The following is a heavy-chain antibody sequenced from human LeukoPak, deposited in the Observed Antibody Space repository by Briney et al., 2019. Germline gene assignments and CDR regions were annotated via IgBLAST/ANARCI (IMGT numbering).Heavy chain of an antibody. Sequence: GGSLRLSCAASGFTFSSYAMSWVRQAPGKGLEWVSAISGSGGSTYYADSVKGRFTISRDNAKNSLYLQMNSLRAEDTAVYYCARSGGVGATNFDYWGQGTLVTVSS. CDR2: ISGSGGST. J-gene: IGHJ4*02. V-gene: IGHV3-23*01. D-gene: IGHD1-26*01. CDR3: ARSGGVGATNFDY. CDR1: GFTFSSYA.